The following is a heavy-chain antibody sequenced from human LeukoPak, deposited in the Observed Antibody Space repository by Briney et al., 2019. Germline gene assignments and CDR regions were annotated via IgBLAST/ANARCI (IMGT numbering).Heavy chain of an antibody. D-gene: IGHD6-13*01. J-gene: IGHJ4*02. CDR2: IWFDGSKK. CDR3: AKDFRSWYDGGFDY. V-gene: IGHV3-30*02. CDR1: GFTFSSCG. Sequence: PGGSLRLSCAASGFTFSSCGMHWARQAPGKALEWVAVIWFDGSKKYYAESVKGRFTISRDNSKNTLYLQMNSLRPEDTAVYYCAKDFRSWYDGGFDYWGQGSLVTVSS.